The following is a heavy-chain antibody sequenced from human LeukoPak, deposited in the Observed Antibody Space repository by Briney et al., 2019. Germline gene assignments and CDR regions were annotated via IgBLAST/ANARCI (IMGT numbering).Heavy chain of an antibody. Sequence: PGGSLRLSCAASGFTFSSSAMSWVRQAPGKGLEWVSGISGSDGGTYYADSVKGRFTISRDNSKNTLYLQMNSLRAEDTALYYCAKDPRTVPGYYFDYWGQGTLVTASS. V-gene: IGHV3-23*01. J-gene: IGHJ4*02. CDR1: GFTFSSSA. CDR2: ISGSDGGT. CDR3: AKDPRTVPGYYFDY. D-gene: IGHD2-2*01.